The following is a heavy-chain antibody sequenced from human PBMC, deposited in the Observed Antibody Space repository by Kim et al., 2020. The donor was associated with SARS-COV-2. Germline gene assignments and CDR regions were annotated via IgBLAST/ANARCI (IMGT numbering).Heavy chain of an antibody. CDR3: ARGGSDHYYFDS. J-gene: IGHJ4*02. CDR2: VSSSSAYI. CDR1: GFTFSTYS. D-gene: IGHD5-12*01. Sequence: GGSLRLSCAASGFTFSTYSMRWVRQAPGKGLEWVSSVSSSSAYIYHAESVKGRFTISRDNTKNSLYLQMNTLRAEDTAVYYCARGGSDHYYFDSWGQGILVTVSS. V-gene: IGHV3-21*01.